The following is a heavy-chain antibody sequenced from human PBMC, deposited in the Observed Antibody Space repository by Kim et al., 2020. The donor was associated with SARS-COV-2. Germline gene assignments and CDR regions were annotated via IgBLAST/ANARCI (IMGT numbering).Heavy chain of an antibody. D-gene: IGHD2-2*01. V-gene: IGHV3-73*01. J-gene: IGHJ6*02. CDR2: IRSKANDYAT. CDR3: SASYAMDYYGMDV. Sequence: GALRLSCAASGFTFSGSSMHWVRQASGEGLEWVGRIRSKANDYATAYAASVKGRFTFSRDDSKNTAYLQMNSLQAEDTAVYYCSASYAMDYYGMDVWG. CDR1: GFTFSGSS.